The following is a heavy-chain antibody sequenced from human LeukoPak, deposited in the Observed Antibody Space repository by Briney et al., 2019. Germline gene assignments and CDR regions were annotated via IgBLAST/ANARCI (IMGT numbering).Heavy chain of an antibody. V-gene: IGHV3-21*01. J-gene: IGHJ5*02. CDR2: ITASSTAI. Sequence: GGSLRLSCAASGFTFNTYTMNWVRQAPGKGLEWVSSITASSTAIYSADSVKGRFTISRDNSKNTLHLQMNSLRAEDTAVYYCAREKVVAATRGWFDPWGQGTLVTVSS. CDR3: AREKVVAATRGWFDP. D-gene: IGHD2-15*01. CDR1: GFTFNTYT.